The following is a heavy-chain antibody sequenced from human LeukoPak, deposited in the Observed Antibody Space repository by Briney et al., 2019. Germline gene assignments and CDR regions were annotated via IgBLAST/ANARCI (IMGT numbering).Heavy chain of an antibody. D-gene: IGHD5-18*01. CDR1: GFTFSSYG. V-gene: IGHV3-33*06. CDR2: ISYDGSNK. CDR3: AKAPDTAMALDY. Sequence: GGSLRLSCAASGFTFSSYGMHWVRQAPGKGLEWVAVISYDGSNKYYADSVKGRFTISRDNSKNTLYLQMNSLRAEDTAVYYCAKAPDTAMALDYWGQGTLVTVSS. J-gene: IGHJ4*02.